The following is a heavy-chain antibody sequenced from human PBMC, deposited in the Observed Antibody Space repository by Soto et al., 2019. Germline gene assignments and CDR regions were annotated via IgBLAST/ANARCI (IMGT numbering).Heavy chain of an antibody. CDR2: IIPMFGTA. V-gene: IGHV1-69*01. CDR3: ARANWNDYYYYYGMDV. CDR1: GGTFSSYA. D-gene: IGHD1-1*01. J-gene: IGHJ6*02. Sequence: QVQLVQSGAEVKKPGSSVKVSCKASGGTFSSYAISWVRQAPGQGLEWMGGIIPMFGTANYAQKFQGRVTITADESTSTAYMELSSLRSEDTAVYYCARANWNDYYYYYGMDVWGQGTTVTVSS.